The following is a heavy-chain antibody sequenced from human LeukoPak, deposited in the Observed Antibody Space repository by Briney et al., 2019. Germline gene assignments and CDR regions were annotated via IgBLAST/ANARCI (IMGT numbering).Heavy chain of an antibody. J-gene: IGHJ2*01. Sequence: SQTLSLTCAISGDSVSGNSATWNWIRQSPSRGLEWLGRTYYRSKWYNDYAVSVKSRITINPDTSKNQFSLQLSSVTPEDTAVYYCTRAGSYGYYWYFDLWGRGTLVTVSS. D-gene: IGHD5-18*01. CDR3: TRAGSYGYYWYFDL. V-gene: IGHV6-1*01. CDR1: GDSVSGNSAT. CDR2: TYYRSKWYN.